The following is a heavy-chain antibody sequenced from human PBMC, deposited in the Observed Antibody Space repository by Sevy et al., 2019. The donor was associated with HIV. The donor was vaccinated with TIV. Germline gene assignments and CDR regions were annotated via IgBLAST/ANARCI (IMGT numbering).Heavy chain of an antibody. V-gene: IGHV1-69*04. Sequence: ASVKVSCKASGGTFSSYAISWVRQAPGQGLEWMGRIIPILGIANYAQKFQGRVTITADKSTSTAYMELSSLRSEDTAVYYCARKLDGALYYYYGMDVWGQGTTVTVSS. CDR1: GGTFSSYA. J-gene: IGHJ6*02. CDR2: IIPILGIA. D-gene: IGHD3-16*01. CDR3: ARKLDGALYYYYGMDV.